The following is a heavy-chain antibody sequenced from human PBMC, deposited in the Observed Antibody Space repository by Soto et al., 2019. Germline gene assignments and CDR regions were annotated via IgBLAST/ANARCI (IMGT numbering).Heavy chain of an antibody. D-gene: IGHD2-2*01. CDR2: ISSSGGST. J-gene: IGHJ5*02. Sequence: GGSLRLSCAASGFTFSNFALSWVRQAPGKGLEWVSAISSSGGSTYYADSVKGRFTISRDNSKNTLYLQMNSLRAEDTAVYYCAKDDTYCSSTSCYFRWFDPWGQGTLVTVSS. V-gene: IGHV3-23*01. CDR1: GFTFSNFA. CDR3: AKDDTYCSSTSCYFRWFDP.